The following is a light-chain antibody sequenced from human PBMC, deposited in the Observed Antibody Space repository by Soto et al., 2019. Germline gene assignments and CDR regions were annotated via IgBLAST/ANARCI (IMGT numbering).Light chain of an antibody. V-gene: IGKV3-20*01. CDR3: QQYGSSGT. CDR1: QSISDT. CDR2: GAS. J-gene: IGKJ1*01. Sequence: TQSPATLSVSPGGRATLSCRASQSISDTLAWYQQKPGQAPRLLIYGASRRATGFPARFSGSGSGTDFTLTISRLEPEDFAVYYCQQYGSSGTFGQGTKVDIK.